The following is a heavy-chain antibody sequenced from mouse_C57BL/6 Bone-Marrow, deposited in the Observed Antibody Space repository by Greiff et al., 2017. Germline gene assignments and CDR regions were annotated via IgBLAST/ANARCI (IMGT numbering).Heavy chain of an antibody. Sequence: EVMLVESGGDLVKPGGSLKLSCAASGFTFSSYGMSWVRQTPDKRLEWVATISSGGSYTYYPDSVKGRFTISRDNAKNTLYLQMSSLKSEDTAMYDCARTDYWGQGTTLTVSS. V-gene: IGHV5-6*01. CDR2: ISSGGSYT. CDR3: ARTDY. CDR1: GFTFSSYG. J-gene: IGHJ2*01.